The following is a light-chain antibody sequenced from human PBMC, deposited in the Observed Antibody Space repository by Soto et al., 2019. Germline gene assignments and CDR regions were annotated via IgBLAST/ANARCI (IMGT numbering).Light chain of an antibody. J-gene: IGLJ2*01. CDR1: SRDVGSYNL. CDR3: CSYAGRGTSTVV. CDR2: EGS. Sequence: QSVLTQPASVSGSPGQSITISCTGTSRDVGSYNLVSWYQQHPGKAPKLKIYEGSKRPSGVSNRFSGSKSGNTASLTISGLQAEDEADYYCCSYAGRGTSTVVFGGGTKLTVL. V-gene: IGLV2-23*01.